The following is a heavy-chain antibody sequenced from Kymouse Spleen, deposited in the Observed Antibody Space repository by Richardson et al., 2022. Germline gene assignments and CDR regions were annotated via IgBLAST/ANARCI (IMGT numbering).Heavy chain of an antibody. CDR2: IYYSGST. CDR3: ARLGLSSSMDFDWLRYYYYGMDV. Sequence: QLQLQESGPGLVKPSETLSLTCTVSGGSISSSSYYWGWIRQPPGKGLEWIGSIYYSGSTYYNPSLKSRVTISVDTSKNQFSLKLSSVTAADTAVYYCARLGLSSSMDFDWLRYYYYGMDVWGQGTTVTVSS. V-gene: IGHV4-39*01. D-gene: IGHD3-9*01. CDR1: GGSISSSSYY. J-gene: IGHJ6*02.